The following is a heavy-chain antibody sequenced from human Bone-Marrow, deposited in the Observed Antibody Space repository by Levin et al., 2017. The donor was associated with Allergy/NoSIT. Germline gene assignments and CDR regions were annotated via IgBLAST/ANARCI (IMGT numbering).Heavy chain of an antibody. J-gene: IGHJ4*02. CDR2: INYSGST. CDR3: ARHKWDGQSSLDH. CDR1: GVSLRGSSHY. V-gene: IGHV4-39*01. Sequence: SQTLSLTCSVSGVSLRGSSHYWGWIRHPPGKGLEWIGSINYSGSTYYTPSLKGRVTMSVDTSKNQFSLKLTSVTAADTAVYYCARHKWDGQSSLDHWGQGTPVTVSS. D-gene: IGHD1-26*01.